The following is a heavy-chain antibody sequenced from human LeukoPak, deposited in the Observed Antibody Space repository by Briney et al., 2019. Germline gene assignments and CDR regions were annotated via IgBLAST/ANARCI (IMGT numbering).Heavy chain of an antibody. V-gene: IGHV4-39*07. CDR2: IYYSGST. Sequence: SETLSLTCTVSGGSISSSSYYWGWIRQPPGKGLEWIGSIYYSGSTYYNPSLKSRVTISVDTSKNQSSLKLSSVTAADTAVYYCARAVHYYDSSGYQLTWYFDYWGQGTLVTVSS. CDR1: GGSISSSSYY. CDR3: ARAVHYYDSSGYQLTWYFDY. J-gene: IGHJ4*02. D-gene: IGHD3-22*01.